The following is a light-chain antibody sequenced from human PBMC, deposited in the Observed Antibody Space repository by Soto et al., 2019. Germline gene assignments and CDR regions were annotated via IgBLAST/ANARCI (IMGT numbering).Light chain of an antibody. CDR3: QQSYSTPRT. CDR1: QSISSF. J-gene: IGKJ5*01. Sequence: TQMPQAPSIVSASDLASLTLFDRASQSISSFLNWYQQKPGKAPKLLIYAASSLQSGVPSRFSGSGSGTDFTLTISSLQPEDFATYYCQQSYSTPRTFGQGTRLDIK. V-gene: IGKV1-39*01. CDR2: AAS.